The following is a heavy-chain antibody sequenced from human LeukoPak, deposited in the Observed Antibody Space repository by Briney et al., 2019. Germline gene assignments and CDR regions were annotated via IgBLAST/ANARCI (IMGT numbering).Heavy chain of an antibody. CDR1: GGSINGDY. J-gene: IGHJ5*02. V-gene: IGHV4-59*01. CDR2: MFASGTS. CDR3: ARGMYDLQLGAWFDP. Sequence: PSETLSLTCNVSGGSINGDYWSWIRQSPGKGLEYIGFMFASGTSIYNPSLKSRVTMSVDTYKNQFSLKLSSVTAADTAVYYCARGMYDLQLGAWFDPWAREPWSPSPQ. D-gene: IGHD3-16*01.